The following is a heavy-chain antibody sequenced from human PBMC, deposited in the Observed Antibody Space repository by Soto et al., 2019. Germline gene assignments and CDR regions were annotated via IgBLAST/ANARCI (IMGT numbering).Heavy chain of an antibody. V-gene: IGHV1-3*01. CDR2: INAGNGNT. D-gene: IGHD3-9*01. Sequence: ASVKVSCKASGYTFTSYAMHWVRQAPGQRLEWMGWINAGNGNTKYSQKFQGRVTITRDTSASTAYMELSSLRSEDTAVYYCAREGKSRHKILTGYHYYYYMDVWGKGTTVTVSS. CDR3: AREGKSRHKILTGYHYYYYMDV. CDR1: GYTFTSYA. J-gene: IGHJ6*03.